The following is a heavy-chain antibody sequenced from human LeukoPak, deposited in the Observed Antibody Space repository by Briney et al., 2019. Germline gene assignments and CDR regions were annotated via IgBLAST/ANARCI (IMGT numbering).Heavy chain of an antibody. J-gene: IGHJ4*02. CDR1: GFTSSSYE. V-gene: IGHV3-48*03. CDR3: ARQFYDSSGLDY. CDR2: ISSSGSTI. Sequence: GGSLRLSCAASGFTSSSYEMNWVRQAPGKGLEWVSYISSSGSTIYYADSVKGRFTISRDNAKNSLYLQMNSLRAEDTAVYYCARQFYDSSGLDYWGQGTLVTVSS. D-gene: IGHD3-22*01.